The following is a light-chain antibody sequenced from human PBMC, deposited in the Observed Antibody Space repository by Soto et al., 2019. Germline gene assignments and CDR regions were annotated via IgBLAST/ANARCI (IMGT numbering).Light chain of an antibody. J-gene: IGLJ1*01. CDR3: SSYSSRGTLDV. Sequence: QSALTQPASVSGSPGQSITISGTGTSSDVGGYNYVSWYQHHPGKAPKLMIYEVNNRPSGISNRCFGSKSGNTAYLTVSGLQTEDDADYYCSSYSSRGTLDVFGTGTPLTVL. CDR1: SSDVGGYNY. CDR2: EVN. V-gene: IGLV2-14*01.